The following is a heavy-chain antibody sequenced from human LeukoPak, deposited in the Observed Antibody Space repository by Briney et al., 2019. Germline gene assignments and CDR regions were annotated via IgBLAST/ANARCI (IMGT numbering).Heavy chain of an antibody. V-gene: IGHV3-21*01. Sequence: GRSLRLSCAASGFTFDDYGMHWVRQAPGKGLEWVSSISSSSSYIYYADSVKGRFTISRDNAKNSLYLQMNSLRAEDTAVYYCARDSEIYYDSSGYFYAFDIWGQGTMVTVSS. CDR1: GFTFDDYG. CDR2: ISSSSSYI. CDR3: ARDSEIYYDSSGYFYAFDI. J-gene: IGHJ3*02. D-gene: IGHD3-22*01.